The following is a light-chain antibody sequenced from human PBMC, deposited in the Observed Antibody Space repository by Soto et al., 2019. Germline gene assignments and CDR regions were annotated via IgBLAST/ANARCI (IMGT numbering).Light chain of an antibody. Sequence: EIVLIQSPATLSLSPGERATLSCRASQSVSSYLAWYQQKPGQAPRLLIYDASNRATGIPARFSGSGSGTDFTLTISSLEPEDFAVYYCQQRSNCSITFGQGTRLEIK. CDR2: DAS. J-gene: IGKJ5*01. CDR3: QQRSNCSIT. V-gene: IGKV3-11*01. CDR1: QSVSSY.